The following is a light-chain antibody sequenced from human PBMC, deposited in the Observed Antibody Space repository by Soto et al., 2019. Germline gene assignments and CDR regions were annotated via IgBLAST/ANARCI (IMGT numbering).Light chain of an antibody. CDR1: QSISSW. J-gene: IGKJ1*01. CDR2: DAS. V-gene: IGKV1-5*01. Sequence: DIQRTQSPSTLSASVGDRVTITCRASQSISSWLAWYQQQPGKAPRLLIYDASSLESGVPSRFSGSGSGTDFTLTISSLQPDDFATYYCQQYNSYSTFGQGTKVDIK. CDR3: QQYNSYST.